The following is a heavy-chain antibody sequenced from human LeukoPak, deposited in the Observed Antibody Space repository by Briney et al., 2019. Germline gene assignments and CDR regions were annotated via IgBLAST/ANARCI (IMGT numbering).Heavy chain of an antibody. CDR1: GFIFSSYA. CDR2: ISGGGGST. D-gene: IGHD4-17*01. Sequence: GGSLRLSCTASGFIFSSYAMNWVRQAPGKGLEWVSSISGGGGSTYYADSVKGRFTISRDNSKNTLYLQMNSLGAEDTAVYYCAKNKGTTVSANDYWGQGTLVPVSS. V-gene: IGHV3-23*01. J-gene: IGHJ4*02. CDR3: AKNKGTTVSANDY.